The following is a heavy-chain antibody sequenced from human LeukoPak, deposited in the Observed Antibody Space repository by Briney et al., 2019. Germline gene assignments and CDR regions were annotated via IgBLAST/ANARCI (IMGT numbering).Heavy chain of an antibody. V-gene: IGHV3-23*01. CDR1: GFTFNSYA. J-gene: IGHJ4*02. D-gene: IGHD6-19*01. CDR2: ISSSGGYT. CDR3: AKIAVAGLWYFDY. Sequence: GGSLRLSCAASGFTFNSYAMSWVRQAPGKGLEWVSSISSSGGYTYYADSVKGRFTISRDNSKNTLYLQMSSLRAEDTAEYYCAKIAVAGLWYFDYWGQGTLVTVSS.